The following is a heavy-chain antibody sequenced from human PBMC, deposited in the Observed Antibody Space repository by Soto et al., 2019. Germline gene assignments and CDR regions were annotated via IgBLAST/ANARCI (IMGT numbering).Heavy chain of an antibody. CDR2: IIPIFGTP. CDR3: ARCGVCYPGGDDPFNI. Sequence: QVQLVQSGSEVKKRGSSVKVSCKASGGTFDSFALTWVRQAPGQGLEWMGGIIPIFGTPYYAQKFQGRLTITAEESTGTASMELSSLRSEDTAVYYCARCGVCYPGGDDPFNIWGQGTSVIVSS. D-gene: IGHD2-21*02. V-gene: IGHV1-69*01. CDR1: GGTFDSFA. J-gene: IGHJ3*02.